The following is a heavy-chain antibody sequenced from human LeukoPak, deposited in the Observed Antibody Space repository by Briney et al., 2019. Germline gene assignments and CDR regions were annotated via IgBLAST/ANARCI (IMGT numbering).Heavy chain of an antibody. CDR3: ARDTYYHYYDSSGYYIDY. J-gene: IGHJ4*02. V-gene: IGHV3-33*01. D-gene: IGHD3-22*01. CDR2: IWYDGSNK. Sequence: GGSLRPSCAASGXTFSSYGMHWVRQAPGKGLEWVAVIWYDGSNKYYADSVKGRFTISRDNSKNPLYLQMNSLRAEDTAVYYCARDTYYHYYDSSGYYIDYWGQGTLVTVSS. CDR1: GXTFSSYG.